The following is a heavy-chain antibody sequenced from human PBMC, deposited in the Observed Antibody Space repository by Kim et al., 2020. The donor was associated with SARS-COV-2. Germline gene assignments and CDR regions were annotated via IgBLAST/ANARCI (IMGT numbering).Heavy chain of an antibody. J-gene: IGHJ4*02. V-gene: IGHV3-13*04. CDR2: IGTAGDT. CDR3: ARGGFGLGGSGIPADY. CDR1: GFTFSSYD. D-gene: IGHD3-10*01. Sequence: GGSLRLSCAASGFTFSSYDMHWVRQATGKGLEWVSAIGTAGDTYYPGSVKGRFTISRENAKNSLYLQMNSLRAGDTAVYYCARGGFGLGGSGIPADYWGQGTLVTVSS.